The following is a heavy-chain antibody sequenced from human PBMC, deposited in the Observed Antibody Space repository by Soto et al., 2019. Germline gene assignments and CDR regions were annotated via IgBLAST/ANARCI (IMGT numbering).Heavy chain of an antibody. CDR2: INPSGGST. CDR1: GYTFTSYY. J-gene: IGHJ4*02. V-gene: IGHV1-46*01. CDR3: ARDLTAADY. D-gene: IGHD2-21*02. Sequence: QVQLMQSGAEVKKPGASVTISCKASGYTFTSYYIHWVRQAPRQGLEWMAIINPSGGSTNYDQKFQGRVTVTRDTSTSTVNMELSSLSSEDTAVYYCARDLTAADYWGQGTLVTVSS.